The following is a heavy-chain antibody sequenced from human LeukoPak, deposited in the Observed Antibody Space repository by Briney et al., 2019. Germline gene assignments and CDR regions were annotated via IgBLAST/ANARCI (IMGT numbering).Heavy chain of an antibody. CDR2: ISYDGNNK. D-gene: IGHD3-10*01. V-gene: IGHV3-30*01. CDR1: GFTFSRNV. J-gene: IGHJ6*03. CDR3: ARGGIPTGPYYYFYYMDV. Sequence: GGSLRLSCPASGFTFSRNVMHWVRQAPGKGLEWVALISYDGNNKFYADSVKGRFTISRDNSRNTLYLQMNSLRGEDAAVYSCARGGIPTGPYYYFYYMDVWGKGTAVTVSS.